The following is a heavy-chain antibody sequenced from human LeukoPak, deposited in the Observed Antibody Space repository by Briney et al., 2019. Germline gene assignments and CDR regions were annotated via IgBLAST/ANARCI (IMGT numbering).Heavy chain of an antibody. Sequence: GGSLRLSCAASGFTFSSYAMHWVRQAPGKGLEWVSAISSSGGSTYHADSVKGRFTISRDNSKNTLYLQMNSLRAEDTAVYYCARSGDGYTLDYWGQGTLVTVSS. CDR1: GFTFSSYA. J-gene: IGHJ4*02. V-gene: IGHV3-23*01. D-gene: IGHD5-24*01. CDR2: ISSSGGST. CDR3: ARSGDGYTLDY.